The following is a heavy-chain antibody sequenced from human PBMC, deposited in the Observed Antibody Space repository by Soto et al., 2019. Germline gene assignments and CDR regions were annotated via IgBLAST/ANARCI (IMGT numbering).Heavy chain of an antibody. CDR2: FYSGVTT. J-gene: IGHJ3*02. Sequence: GGSLRLSCAASGFSVTTNYMSWVRQAPGKGLEWVSVFYSGVTTYYADSVKGRFTISRDNAKNSLYLQMNSLRAEDTAVYYCARDVHDGLEIWGQGTMVTVSS. V-gene: IGHV3-53*01. CDR1: GFSVTTNY. CDR3: ARDVHDGLEI.